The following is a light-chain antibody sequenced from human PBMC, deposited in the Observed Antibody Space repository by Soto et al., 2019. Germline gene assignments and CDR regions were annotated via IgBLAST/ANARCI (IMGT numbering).Light chain of an antibody. CDR1: QSVSSY. J-gene: IGKJ4*01. CDR2: DAS. CDR3: QQYSNWPLT. V-gene: IGKV3-11*01. Sequence: EIVLTQSPATLSLSPGERATLSCRASQSVSSYLAWFQQKPGQAPRLLIYDASKRATGIPARFRGSGSGTEFTLTISSLQSEDFAVYYCQQYSNWPLTFGGGTKVDIK.